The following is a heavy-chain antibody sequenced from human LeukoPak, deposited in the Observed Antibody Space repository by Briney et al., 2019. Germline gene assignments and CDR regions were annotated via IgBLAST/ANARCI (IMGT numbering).Heavy chain of an antibody. V-gene: IGHV3-30*02. J-gene: IGHJ4*02. CDR3: VKDLLQWYKSDS. D-gene: IGHD4-23*01. CDR1: GFTFSSYG. CDR2: VRYDGKNQ. Sequence: GGSLRLSCTASGFTFSSYGIHWVRQAPGKGLEWVSFVRYDGKNQYYADSVKGRFTVSRDNSKKTVSLQMHSLRREDTAVYYCVKDLLQWYKSDSWGQGTLVIVSS.